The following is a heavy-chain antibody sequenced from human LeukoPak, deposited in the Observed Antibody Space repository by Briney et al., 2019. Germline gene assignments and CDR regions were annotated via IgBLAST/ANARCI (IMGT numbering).Heavy chain of an antibody. J-gene: IGHJ4*02. CDR3: AKDDDSEGITIFGVVMSTDLALFDY. CDR1: GFTFSSYS. V-gene: IGHV3-23*01. D-gene: IGHD3-3*01. CDR2: TSGSGGST. Sequence: GGSLRLSCAASGFTFSSYSMNWVRQAPGKGLEWVLATSGSGGSTYYADSVKGRFTISRDNSKNTLYLQMNSLRAEDTAVYYCAKDDDSEGITIFGVVMSTDLALFDYWGQGTLVTVSS.